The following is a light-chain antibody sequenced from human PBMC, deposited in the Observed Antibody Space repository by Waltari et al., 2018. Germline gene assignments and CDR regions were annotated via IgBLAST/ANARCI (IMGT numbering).Light chain of an antibody. CDR2: ANY. J-gene: IGLJ3*02. CDR1: TSNIGTNT. V-gene: IGLV1-44*01. Sequence: QSVLTQPPSTSGTPGQRVTISCSGVTSNIGTNTVTGYQLLPGTAPKTVIFANYPRPSGVPDRFSASKSGKSASLVISGLQSADEADYFCATWDDSLSGRVFGGGTKVTVL. CDR3: ATWDDSLSGRV.